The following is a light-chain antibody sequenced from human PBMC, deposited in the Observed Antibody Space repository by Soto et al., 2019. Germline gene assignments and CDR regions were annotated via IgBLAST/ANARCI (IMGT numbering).Light chain of an antibody. V-gene: IGKV3-11*01. Sequence: EIVLTQSPATLSLSPGDRATLSCRARQSVSGFLAWYQHKPGQAPRLLIYDASNRASGIPARFSGSGSGTDFTLTISSLEPEDFAVYYCQHRSNWLWTFDQGTKVEIK. CDR3: QHRSNWLWT. J-gene: IGKJ1*01. CDR2: DAS. CDR1: QSVSGF.